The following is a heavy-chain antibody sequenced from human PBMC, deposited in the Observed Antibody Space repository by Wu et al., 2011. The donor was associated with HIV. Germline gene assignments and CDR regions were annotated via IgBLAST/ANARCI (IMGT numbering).Heavy chain of an antibody. CDR3: ARAPGGHCRGGTCQIPHWYFEL. CDR1: IYLHDHY. CDR2: INPTDGST. J-gene: IGHJ2*01. V-gene: IGHV1-46*01. D-gene: IGHD2-15*01. Sequence: QVQLMQSGAEVKRPGASVKVFLHGIWIYLHDHYMHWVRQVRGQGLEWMGIINPTDGSTKYEQRFEGRVTMTRDTPTNTVYMELSSLRFEDTAVYFCARAPGGHCRGGTCQIPHWYFELWGRGTLVTVAA.